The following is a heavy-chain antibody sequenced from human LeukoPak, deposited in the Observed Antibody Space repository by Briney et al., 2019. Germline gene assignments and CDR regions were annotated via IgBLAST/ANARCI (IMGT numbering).Heavy chain of an antibody. CDR1: GYTFTSYA. V-gene: IGHV1-69*13. D-gene: IGHD3-22*01. J-gene: IGHJ4*02. CDR2: IIPIFGTA. CDR3: ARAHCSGGSCLYYYDSSGYYYVPQYYFDY. Sequence: ASVKVSCKASGYTFTSYAISWVRQAPGQGLEWMGGIIPIFGTANYAQKFQGRVTITADESTSTAYMELSSLRSEDTAVYYCARAHCSGGSCLYYYDSSGYYYVPQYYFDYWGQGTLVTVSS.